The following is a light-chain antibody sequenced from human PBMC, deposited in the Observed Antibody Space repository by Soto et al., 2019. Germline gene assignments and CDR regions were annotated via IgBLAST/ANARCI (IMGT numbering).Light chain of an antibody. CDR1: SSDVGGYNY. Sequence: QSVLTQPASVSGSPGQSITISCTGTSSDVGGYNYVSWYQQHPGKGPKLMIYEVSNRPSGVSNRFSGSKSGNTATLTISGLQAEDEADYSCSSDTSTTTRVFGTGTKVTVL. V-gene: IGLV2-14*03. CDR3: SSDTSTTTRV. J-gene: IGLJ1*01. CDR2: EVS.